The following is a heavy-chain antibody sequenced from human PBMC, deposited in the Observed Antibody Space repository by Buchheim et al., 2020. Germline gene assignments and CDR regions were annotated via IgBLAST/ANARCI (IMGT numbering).Heavy chain of an antibody. V-gene: IGHV3-48*01. D-gene: IGHD3-16*02. CDR3: ARDNFNDRWDV. CDR1: DFTFSSYH. J-gene: IGHJ6*02. Sequence: EVQLVESGGGLVQPGGSLRLSCAASDFTFSSYHMNWVRQAPGKGLQWVSYTTATSGTIYYAASVKGRFTISRDNAKNLLYLEMNSLRAEDSAVYYCARDNFNDRWDVWGQGT. CDR2: TTATSGTI.